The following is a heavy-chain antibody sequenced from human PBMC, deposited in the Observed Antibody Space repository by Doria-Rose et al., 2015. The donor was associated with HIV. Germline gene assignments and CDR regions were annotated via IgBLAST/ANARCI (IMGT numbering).Heavy chain of an antibody. D-gene: IGHD6-13*01. V-gene: IGHV2-26*02. Sequence: SGPVLVKPTETLTLTCTVSGVSLSSPGMGVSWIRQPPGKALEWLANIFSDDERSYKTSLQSRLTIARGTSKSQLVLTMTDMDPVDTATYYCARIKSSRWYHKYYFDFWGQGTLVIVSA. CDR2: IFSDDER. CDR3: ARIKSSRWYHKYYFDF. CDR1: GVSLSSPGMG. J-gene: IGHJ4*02.